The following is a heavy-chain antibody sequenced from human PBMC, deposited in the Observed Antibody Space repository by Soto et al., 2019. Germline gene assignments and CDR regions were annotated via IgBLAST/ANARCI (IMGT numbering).Heavy chain of an antibody. D-gene: IGHD3-9*01. V-gene: IGHV3-30*18. J-gene: IGHJ6*02. CDR1: GFTFSSYG. Sequence: PGGSLRLSCAASGFTFSSYGMHWVRQAPGKGLEWVAVISYDGSNKYYADSVKGRFTISRDNSKNTLYLQMNSLRAEDTAVYYCANSPYFDWKNSMDVWGQGTTVTVSS. CDR3: ANSPYFDWKNSMDV. CDR2: ISYDGSNK.